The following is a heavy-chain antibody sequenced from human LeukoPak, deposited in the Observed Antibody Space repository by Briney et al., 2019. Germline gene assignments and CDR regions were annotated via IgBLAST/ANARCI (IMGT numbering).Heavy chain of an antibody. V-gene: IGHV4-59*01. Sequence: SETLSLTCTVSGGSISTYYWSWIRQPPGKGLEWIGYIYYSGSTNYNPSLKSRVTISVDTSKNQFSLRLSSVTAADTAMYYCASSLDYYYYYMDVWGKGTTDTISS. J-gene: IGHJ6*03. CDR3: ASSLDYYYYYMDV. CDR1: GGSISTYY. CDR2: IYYSGST.